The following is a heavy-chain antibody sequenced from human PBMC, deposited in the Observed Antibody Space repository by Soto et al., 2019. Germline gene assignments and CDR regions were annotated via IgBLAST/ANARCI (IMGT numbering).Heavy chain of an antibody. D-gene: IGHD1-20*01. CDR1: GDSVSSNIAA. CDR2: TYYRSKWYN. Sequence: SQTLSLTCAISGDSVSSNIAASKWVRQSPSRGLEWLGRTYYRSKWYNDYELSVKSRITINPDASMNQFSLQLNSVTPEYTAVYYCAREDNWNYFDYWGQGTLVTVSS. V-gene: IGHV6-1*01. J-gene: IGHJ4*02. CDR3: AREDNWNYFDY.